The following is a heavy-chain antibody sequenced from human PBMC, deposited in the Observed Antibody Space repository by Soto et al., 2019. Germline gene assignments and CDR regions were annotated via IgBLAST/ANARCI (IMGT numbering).Heavy chain of an antibody. CDR3: AKEFITMIVEVTPGYAFEI. CDR2: ISYDGSNK. D-gene: IGHD3-22*01. Sequence: QVQLVESGGGVVQPGRSLRLSCAASGFTFSSYGMHWVRQAPGKGLEWVAVISYDGSNKYYADSVKGRFTISRDNSKNTLYLQMNSLRAEDTAVYYCAKEFITMIVEVTPGYAFEIWGQGTMVTVSS. J-gene: IGHJ3*02. CDR1: GFTFSSYG. V-gene: IGHV3-30*18.